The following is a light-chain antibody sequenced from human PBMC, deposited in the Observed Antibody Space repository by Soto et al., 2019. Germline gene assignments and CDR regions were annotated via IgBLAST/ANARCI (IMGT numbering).Light chain of an antibody. CDR3: SSYTSSSTFYV. CDR2: EVS. Sequence: QSARAQPATVSGPAGRRITIYCTGTSSDVGGYNYVSWYQQHPGKAPKLMIYEVSDRPSGVSNRFSGSKSGNTASLTISGLQAEDEADYYCSSYTSSSTFYVFGTGTKVTFL. J-gene: IGLJ1*01. V-gene: IGLV2-14*01. CDR1: SSDVGGYNY.